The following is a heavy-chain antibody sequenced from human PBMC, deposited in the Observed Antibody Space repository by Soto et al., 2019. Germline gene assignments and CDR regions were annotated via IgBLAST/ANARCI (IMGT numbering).Heavy chain of an antibody. CDR1: GFTFGASN. V-gene: IGHV3-73*01. CDR3: ARPYDSSGSYLPFDY. D-gene: IGHD3-22*01. Sequence: GGSLRLSYAAAGFTFGASNLQWVRQASGKGLEWLGRIGSKGETYATTHADSVKGRFTISRDNSKNTLYMQMNSLRAEDTAVYYCARPYDSSGSYLPFDYWGQGTLVTVSS. CDR2: IGSKGETYAT. J-gene: IGHJ4*02.